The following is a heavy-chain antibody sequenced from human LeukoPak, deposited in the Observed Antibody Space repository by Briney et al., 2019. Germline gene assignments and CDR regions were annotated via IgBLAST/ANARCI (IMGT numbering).Heavy chain of an antibody. V-gene: IGHV4-4*07. D-gene: IGHD3-3*01. J-gene: IGHJ5*02. CDR2: IYTSGST. CDR1: GGSISSYY. Sequence: SETLSLTCTVSGGSISSYYWSWLRQPAGKGLEWIGRIYTSGSTNYNPSLKSRVTMSVDTSKNQFSLKLSSVTAADTAVYYCAREISDFWSGSRFDPWGQGTLVTVSS. CDR3: AREISDFWSGSRFDP.